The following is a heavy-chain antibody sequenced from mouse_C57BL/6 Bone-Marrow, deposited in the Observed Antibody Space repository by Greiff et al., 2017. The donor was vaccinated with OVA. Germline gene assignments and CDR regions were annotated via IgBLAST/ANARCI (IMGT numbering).Heavy chain of an antibody. V-gene: IGHV1-15*01. Sequence: VQLQQSGAELVRPGASVTLSCKASGYTFTDYEMHWVKQTPVHGLEWIGAIDPETGGTADNQKFKGKARLTADKSSSTAYMALRSLTSEDSAVYYCTRIEYYWGQGTTLTVSS. CDR3: TRIEYY. J-gene: IGHJ2*01. CDR1: GYTFTDYE. CDR2: IDPETGGT.